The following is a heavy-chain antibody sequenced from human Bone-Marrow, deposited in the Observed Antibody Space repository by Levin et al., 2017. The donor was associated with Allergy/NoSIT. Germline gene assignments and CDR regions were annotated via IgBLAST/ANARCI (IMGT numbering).Heavy chain of an antibody. CDR1: GDSMSNGNAA. CDR3: AGQLRWVFAY. J-gene: IGHJ4*02. Sequence: RSQTLSLTCDISGDSMSNGNAAWNWIRQTPPRGLEWLGRAYYRSTWTNDYAVSGKSRISINPDTSKNQFSLRLDSVTPEDTAVYYCAGQLRWVFAYWGQGTPVTVSS. V-gene: IGHV6-1*01. CDR2: AYYRSTWTN. D-gene: IGHD5-24*01.